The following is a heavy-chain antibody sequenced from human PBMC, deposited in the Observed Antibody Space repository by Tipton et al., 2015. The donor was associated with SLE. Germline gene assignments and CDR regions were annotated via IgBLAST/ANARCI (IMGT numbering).Heavy chain of an antibody. J-gene: IGHJ4*02. Sequence: TLSLTCTVSGGSISSGSYYWSWRRQPAGKGLEWIGHIYTSGSTNYNPSLKSRVTISVDTSKNQLSLKLTSVTAADTAVYYCARGRRADRSSHFDYWGQGTLVTVSS. CDR2: IYTSGST. D-gene: IGHD3-22*01. CDR1: GGSISSGSYY. CDR3: ARGRRADRSSHFDY. V-gene: IGHV4-61*09.